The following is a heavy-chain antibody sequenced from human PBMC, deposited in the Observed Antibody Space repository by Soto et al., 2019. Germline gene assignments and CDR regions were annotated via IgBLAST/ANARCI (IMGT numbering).Heavy chain of an antibody. CDR3: VKDRVYDYGDGDYYYGMDV. CDR1: GFTFSSYA. D-gene: IGHD4-17*01. CDR2: ISSNGGST. V-gene: IGHV3-64D*08. J-gene: IGHJ6*02. Sequence: GGSLRLSGSASGFTFSSYAMHWVRQAPGKGLEYVSAISSNGGSTYYADSVKGRFTISRDNSKNTLYLQMSSLRAEDTAVYYCVKDRVYDYGDGDYYYGMDVWGQGTTVTVSS.